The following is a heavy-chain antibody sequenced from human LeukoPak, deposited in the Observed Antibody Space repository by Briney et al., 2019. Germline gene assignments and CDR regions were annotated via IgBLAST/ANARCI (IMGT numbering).Heavy chain of an antibody. J-gene: IGHJ4*02. CDR3: AKEIRPNDH. V-gene: IGHV3-23*01. Sequence: LTGGSLRLSCAASGFTFSSHAMTWVRQAPGKGLQWVSSISINADDTHYADSVKGRFTISRDNSKKTLFLQMNSLRVDDTAIYYCAKEIRPNDHWGQGTLVIVSS. CDR2: ISINADDT. D-gene: IGHD3-16*01. CDR1: GFTFSSHA.